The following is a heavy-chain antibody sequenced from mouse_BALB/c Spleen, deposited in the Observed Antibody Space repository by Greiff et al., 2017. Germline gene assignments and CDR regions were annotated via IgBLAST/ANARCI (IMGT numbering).Heavy chain of an antibody. V-gene: IGHV1-7*01. Sequence: QVQLQQSGAELAKPGASVKMSCKASGYTFTSYWMHWVKQRPGQGLEWIGYINPSTGYTEYNQKFKDKATLTADKSSSTAYMQLSSLTSEDSAVYYCARWLRLGLYYAMDYWGQGTSVTVSS. CDR2: INPSTGYT. CDR3: ARWLRLGLYYAMDY. D-gene: IGHD1-2*01. J-gene: IGHJ4*01. CDR1: GYTFTSYW.